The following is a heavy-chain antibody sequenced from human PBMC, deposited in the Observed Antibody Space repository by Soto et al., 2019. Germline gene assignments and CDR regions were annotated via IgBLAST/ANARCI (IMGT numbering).Heavy chain of an antibody. CDR3: ARLSEARYFHYGRDV. Sequence: PGESVKISWMGSGYSFTNYWITLVRQITGKGPEYIGSFDPSDSDTRYCPSFQGRVTISPDKSITTAYLQWSSLTASDTAIYYCARLSEARYFHYGRDVWGRGTTGTVSS. V-gene: IGHV5-10-1*01. CDR1: GYSFTNYW. J-gene: IGHJ6*01. CDR2: FDPSDSDT. D-gene: IGHD5-12*01.